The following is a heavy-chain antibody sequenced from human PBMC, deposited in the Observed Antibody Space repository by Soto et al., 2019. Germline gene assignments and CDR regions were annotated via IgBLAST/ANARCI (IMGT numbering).Heavy chain of an antibody. D-gene: IGHD6-13*01. Sequence: SETLSLTCTVSGGSISSGGYYWSWIRQHPGKGLEWIGYIYYSGSTYYNPSLKSRVTISVDTSKNQFSLKLSSVTAADTAVYYCARARNVGSSSWYGGVDYYYYGMDVWGQGTTVTVSS. J-gene: IGHJ6*02. V-gene: IGHV4-30-4*08. CDR1: GGSISSGGYY. CDR2: IYYSGST. CDR3: ARARNVGSSSWYGGVDYYYYGMDV.